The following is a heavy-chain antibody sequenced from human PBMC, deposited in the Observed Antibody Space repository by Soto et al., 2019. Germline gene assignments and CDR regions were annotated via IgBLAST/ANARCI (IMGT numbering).Heavy chain of an antibody. Sequence: SETLSLTCAVSGGSISGSNWWSWVRQPPGKGLEWIGEIYHSGSTNYNPSLKSRVTISVDKSKNQFSLKLSSVTAADTAVYYCARVSGSYYYGMPVWGQGTTVTVSS. J-gene: IGHJ6*02. CDR1: GGSISGSNW. D-gene: IGHD1-26*01. CDR2: IYHSGST. CDR3: ARVSGSYYYGMPV. V-gene: IGHV4-4*02.